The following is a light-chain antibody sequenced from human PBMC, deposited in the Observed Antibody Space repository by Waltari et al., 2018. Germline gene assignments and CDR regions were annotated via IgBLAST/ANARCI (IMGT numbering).Light chain of an antibody. Sequence: QSALTQPASVSGSPGQSITISCTGTSSDVGGYNYVSWYQQHPGHAPKLMIYDVSNRPSGVSNRFSGSKSGNTASLTISGLQAEDEADYYCSSYTSSSTLVFGGGTKLTVL. CDR3: SSYTSSSTLV. CDR2: DVS. CDR1: SSDVGGYNY. V-gene: IGLV2-14*03. J-gene: IGLJ2*01.